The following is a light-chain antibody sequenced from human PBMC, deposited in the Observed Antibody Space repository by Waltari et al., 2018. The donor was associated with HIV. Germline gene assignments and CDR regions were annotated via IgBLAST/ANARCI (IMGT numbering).Light chain of an antibody. J-gene: IGLJ2*01. Sequence: SYELTQPPSVSVSPGQTASITCSGDKLGDKYACWYQQKPGKSPVLVIYQGSKRPSGIPDRFSGSNAGNTATLTISGTQAMDEADYYCQAWDSSVVFGGGTKLTVL. V-gene: IGLV3-1*01. CDR2: QGS. CDR3: QAWDSSVV. CDR1: KLGDKY.